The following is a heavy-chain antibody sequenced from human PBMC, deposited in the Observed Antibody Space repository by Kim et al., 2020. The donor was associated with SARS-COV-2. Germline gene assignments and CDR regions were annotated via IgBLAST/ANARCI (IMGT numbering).Heavy chain of an antibody. CDR1: GRNISSYA. Sequence: SVKVSCKASGRNISSYAISWVRQAPGQGLEWMGSIIPILGIANYAQKFQGRVTSTADKSTSTAYMELSRLRPEDTAVYYCARSSPDFWSGKNWFDPWGQGTLVTISS. D-gene: IGHD3-3*01. CDR2: IIPILGIA. V-gene: IGHV1-69*04. J-gene: IGHJ5*02. CDR3: ARSSPDFWSGKNWFDP.